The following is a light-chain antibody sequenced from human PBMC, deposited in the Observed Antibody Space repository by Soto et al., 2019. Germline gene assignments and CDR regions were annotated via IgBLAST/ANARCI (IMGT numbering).Light chain of an antibody. Sequence: QSVLTQPPSVSAAPGQKVTISCSGSSSNIGNNYVSWYQQLPGTAPKLLIYDSNKRPSGIPDRFSGSKSGTSATLDITGLQTGDEADYYCATWDSSLTGEVFGGGIQLTVL. CDR3: ATWDSSLTGEV. CDR1: SSNIGNNY. J-gene: IGLJ2*01. V-gene: IGLV1-51*01. CDR2: DSN.